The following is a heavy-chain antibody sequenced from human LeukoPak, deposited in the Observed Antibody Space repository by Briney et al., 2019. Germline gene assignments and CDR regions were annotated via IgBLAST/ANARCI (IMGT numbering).Heavy chain of an antibody. CDR3: ARGPHLALDTDDAFDI. J-gene: IGHJ3*02. Sequence: GGSLRLSCAASGFTLSSYEMNWVRQAPGKGLEWVSYISSSGNTIYYADSVKGRFTISRDNAENSLYLQMNSLRVEDTAVYYCARGPHLALDTDDAFDIWGQGTMVTVSS. CDR2: ISSSGNTI. V-gene: IGHV3-48*03. D-gene: IGHD5-18*01. CDR1: GFTLSSYE.